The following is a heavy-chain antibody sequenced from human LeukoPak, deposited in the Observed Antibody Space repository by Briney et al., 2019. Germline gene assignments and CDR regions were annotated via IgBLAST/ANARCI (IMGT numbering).Heavy chain of an antibody. CDR1: GGSFSGYY. J-gene: IGHJ4*02. CDR3: AVAAAGTDNYFDY. CDR2: INHSGST. Sequence: SETLSLTCAVYGGSFSGYYWSWIRQPPGKGRDGIGEINHSGSTNYNPSLKSRVTISVDTSKNQFSLKLSSVTAADTAVYYCAVAAAGTDNYFDYWGQGTLVTVSS. V-gene: IGHV4-34*01. D-gene: IGHD6-13*01.